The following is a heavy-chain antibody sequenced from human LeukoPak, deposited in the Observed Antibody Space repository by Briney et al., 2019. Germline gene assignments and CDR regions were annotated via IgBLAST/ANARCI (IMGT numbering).Heavy chain of an antibody. Sequence: SETLSLTCTVSGGSISTSSYYWGWIRQPPGKGLECIGNIYYSGSTYYNPSLKSRVTISVDTSKSQFSLNLSSVTAADTAVYYCASERPATENWFFDLWGRGTLVTVSS. CDR1: GGSISTSSYY. CDR3: ASERPATENWFFDL. J-gene: IGHJ2*01. D-gene: IGHD1-26*01. CDR2: IYYSGST. V-gene: IGHV4-39*07.